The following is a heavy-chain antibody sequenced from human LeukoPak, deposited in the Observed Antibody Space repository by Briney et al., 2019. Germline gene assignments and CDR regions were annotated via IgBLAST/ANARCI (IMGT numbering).Heavy chain of an antibody. D-gene: IGHD5-18*01. CDR3: AKDGGRGFNYGLYYFDH. V-gene: IGHV1-2*02. Sequence: GASVKVSCKASGYTFSNYGISWVRQAPGQGLEWMGWINPNSGDTNYAQKLQGRVTMTRDTSISTAYMELSRLKSDDTAVYYCAKDGGRGFNYGLYYFDHWGQGTLVTVSS. CDR2: INPNSGDT. J-gene: IGHJ4*02. CDR1: GYTFSNYG.